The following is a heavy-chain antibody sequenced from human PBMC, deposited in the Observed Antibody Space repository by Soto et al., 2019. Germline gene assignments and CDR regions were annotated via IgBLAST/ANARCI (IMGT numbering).Heavy chain of an antibody. D-gene: IGHD3-22*01. CDR3: ARDRYYYDSSDPHGYYYYGMDV. V-gene: IGHV4-31*03. CDR1: GGSISSGGYY. J-gene: IGHJ6*02. CDR2: IYYSGST. Sequence: NPSETLSLTCTVSGGSISSGGYYWSWIRQHPGKGLEWIGYIYYSGSTYYNPSLKSRVTISVDTSRNQFSLKLSSVTAADTAVYYCARDRYYYDSSDPHGYYYYGMDVWGQGTTVTVSS.